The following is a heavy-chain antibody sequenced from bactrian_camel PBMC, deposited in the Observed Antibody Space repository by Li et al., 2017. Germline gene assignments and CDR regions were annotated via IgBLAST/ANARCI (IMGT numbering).Heavy chain of an antibody. V-gene: IGHV3S53*01. CDR3: AADLRRCSISWYRRQEYNS. CDR2: LSSMNRA. Sequence: QLVESGGGSAQAGGSLELTCTVSGVISTACAMAWYRQAPGKEQEGVAQLSSMNRATYAESVKGRFTISHDRSKNMGYLQMNNLKPEDTGIYYCAADLRRCSISWYRRQEYNSWGQGTQVTVS. D-gene: IGHD6*01. CDR1: GVISTACA. J-gene: IGHJ4*01.